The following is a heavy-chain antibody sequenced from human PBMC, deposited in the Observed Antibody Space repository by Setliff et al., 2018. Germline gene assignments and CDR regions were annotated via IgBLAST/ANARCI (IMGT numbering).Heavy chain of an antibody. J-gene: IGHJ6*02. D-gene: IGHD6-19*01. V-gene: IGHV3-23*01. CDR2: ISGSGGST. CDR3: AKGGYSSGFGPDYYYYGMDV. CDR1: GFTFSSYA. Sequence: GESLKISCAASGFTFSSYAMSWVRQAPGKGLEWVSSISGSGGSTYYADSVKGRFTISRDNSKNTRYLQMNSLRAEDTAIYYCAKGGYSSGFGPDYYYYGMDVWGQGTTVTVAS.